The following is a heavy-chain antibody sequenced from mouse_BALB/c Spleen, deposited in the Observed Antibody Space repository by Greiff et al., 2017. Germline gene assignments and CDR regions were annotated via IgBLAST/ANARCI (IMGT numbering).Heavy chain of an antibody. Sequence: QVQLQQSGAELVRPGSSVKISCKASGYAFSSYWMNWVKQRPGQGLEWIGQIYPGDGDTNYNGKFKGKATLTADKSSSTAYMQLSSLTSEDSAVYFCARQDYYGSSYYAMDYWGQGTSVTVSS. CDR2: IYPGDGDT. D-gene: IGHD1-1*01. V-gene: IGHV1-80*01. CDR3: ARQDYYGSSYYAMDY. J-gene: IGHJ4*01. CDR1: GYAFSSYW.